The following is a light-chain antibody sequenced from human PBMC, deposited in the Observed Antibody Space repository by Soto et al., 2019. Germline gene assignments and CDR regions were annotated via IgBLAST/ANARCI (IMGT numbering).Light chain of an antibody. CDR1: QSVSST. CDR2: GAS. V-gene: IGKV3-15*01. J-gene: IGKJ4*01. CDR3: QQYNNWPLT. Sequence: EIVMTQSPATLSVSPGERATLSCRASQSVSSTLAWYQQKPGQAPRRLIYGASTRATGIPARFSGSGSGTEFPLTISSLQSEDFAVYYWQQYNNWPLTFGGGTKVEIK.